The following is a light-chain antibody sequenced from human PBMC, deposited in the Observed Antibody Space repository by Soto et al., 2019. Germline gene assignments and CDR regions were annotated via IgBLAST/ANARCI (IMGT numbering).Light chain of an antibody. J-gene: IGKJ1*01. CDR3: QQYNNWPRT. CDR2: GAS. V-gene: IGKV3-15*01. Sequence: EIVMTQSPVILSVSPGERVTLSCRASQSVSSNLAWYQQKPGQAPRLLIYGASTRATGLPARLSGSGSGTEFTLTIRSLQSEDFAVYYCQQYNNWPRTFGQGTKVEIK. CDR1: QSVSSN.